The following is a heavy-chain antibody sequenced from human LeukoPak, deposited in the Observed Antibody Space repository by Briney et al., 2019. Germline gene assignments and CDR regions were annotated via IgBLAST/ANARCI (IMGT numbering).Heavy chain of an antibody. Sequence: GGSLRLSCAASGFTFSSYEMNWVRQAPGKGLEWVSYISSSGSTIYYADSVKGRFTISRDNAKNSLYLQMNSLRAEDTAVYYCAELGITMIGGVWGKGTTSPSPQ. CDR2: ISSSGSTI. CDR3: AELGITMIGGV. CDR1: GFTFSSYE. D-gene: IGHD3-10*02. J-gene: IGHJ6*04. V-gene: IGHV3-48*03.